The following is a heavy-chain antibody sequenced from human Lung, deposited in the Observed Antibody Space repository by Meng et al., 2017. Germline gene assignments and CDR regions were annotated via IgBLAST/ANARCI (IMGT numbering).Heavy chain of an antibody. Sequence: QVQRQGPGPGLVEPSGTLSLTCAVSGGSISSSNWWSWVRQPPGKGLEWIGEIYHSGSTNYNPSLKSRVTISVDKSKNQFSLKLSSVTAADTAVYYCARGSITMVRGVSVFDPWGQGTLVTVSS. CDR3: ARGSITMVRGVSVFDP. CDR1: GGSISSSNW. J-gene: IGHJ5*02. CDR2: IYHSGST. D-gene: IGHD3-10*01. V-gene: IGHV4-4*02.